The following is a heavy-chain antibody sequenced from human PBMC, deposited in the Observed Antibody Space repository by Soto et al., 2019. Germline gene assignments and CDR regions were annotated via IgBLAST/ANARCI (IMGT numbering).Heavy chain of an antibody. V-gene: IGHV4-31*03. J-gene: IGHJ5*02. Sequence: SETLSLTYTVSGGSISSGGYYWSWIRQHPGKGLEWIGYIYYSGSTYYNPSLKSRVTISVDTSKNQFSLKLSSVTAADTAVYYFARGNYDSSGYYGVYWFDPWGQGTLVTVSS. CDR3: ARGNYDSSGYYGVYWFDP. CDR2: IYYSGST. D-gene: IGHD3-22*01. CDR1: GGSISSGGYY.